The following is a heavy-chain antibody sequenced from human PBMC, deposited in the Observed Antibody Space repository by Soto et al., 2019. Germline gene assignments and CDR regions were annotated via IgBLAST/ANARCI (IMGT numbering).Heavy chain of an antibody. CDR1: GGSISSGGNY. J-gene: IGHJ4*02. CDR2: IYYSGST. V-gene: IGHV4-31*03. CDR3: ESIVSSAHGEFSD. Sequence: QVQLQELGPGLVKPSQTLSLTCTVSGGSISSGGNYWSGIRQHPGKGLEWIGYIYYSGSTYYNPSLKSRVTISVDTSKNQCSLQLSSVTAADTVVYYCESIVSSAHGEFSDWGQGTPVTVSS. D-gene: IGHD3-10*01.